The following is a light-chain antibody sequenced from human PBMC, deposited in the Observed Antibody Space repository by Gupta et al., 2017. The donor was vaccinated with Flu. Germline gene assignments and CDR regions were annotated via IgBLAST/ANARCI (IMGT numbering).Light chain of an antibody. CDR1: RTSIESNP. J-gene: IGLJ3*02. Sequence: QSVLTQPPGASGTPGQPLTISCFVSRTSIESNPVSWYQQLPGTAPKLLIYSNDHRPAGVPDRFTGSKSGTSATPAISGLQSEDEADDYCTTWDDSIYSPKVFGGGTKLTVL. CDR3: TTWDDSIYSPKV. V-gene: IGLV1-44*01. CDR2: SND.